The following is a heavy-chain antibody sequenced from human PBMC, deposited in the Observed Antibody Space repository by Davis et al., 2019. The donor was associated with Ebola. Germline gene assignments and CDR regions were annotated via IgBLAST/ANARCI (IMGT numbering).Heavy chain of an antibody. Sequence: PSETLSLTCTVSGGSISSSSYYWGWIRQPPGKGLEWIGSIYYSGSTYYNPSLKSRVTISVDTSKNQFSLKLSSVTAADTAVYYCARVLRCSSTSCYLLGYYYYYYMDVWGKGTTVTVSS. CDR2: IYYSGST. CDR3: ARVLRCSSTSCYLLGYYYYYYMDV. CDR1: GGSISSSSYY. V-gene: IGHV4-39*07. J-gene: IGHJ6*03. D-gene: IGHD2-2*01.